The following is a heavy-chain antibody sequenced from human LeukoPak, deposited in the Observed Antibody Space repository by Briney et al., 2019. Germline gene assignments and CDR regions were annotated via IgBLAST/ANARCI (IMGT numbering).Heavy chain of an antibody. D-gene: IGHD3-16*01. CDR3: AGEPRGGLGGNLGGLFASYYAYYYMDV. CDR2: INPSDGAT. J-gene: IGHJ6*03. CDR1: GYTFNMYY. Sequence: ASVKVSCKASGYTFNMYYMHWVRQAPGQGLEWMGMINPSDGATTYAQKFQGRVTMTRDISTTTVYMDLGSLTSEDTAVYFCAGEPRGGLGGNLGGLFASYYAYYYMDVWGRGTSVTVSS. V-gene: IGHV1-46*02.